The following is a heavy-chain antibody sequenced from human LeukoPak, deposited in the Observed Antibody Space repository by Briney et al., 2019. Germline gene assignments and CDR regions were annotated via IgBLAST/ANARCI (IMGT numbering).Heavy chain of an antibody. CDR2: INPSGGST. CDR3: ASGVYQEGDFDY. CDR1: GYTFTSYY. Sequence: ASVKVSCKASGYTFTSYYMHWVRQAPGQGLEWMGIINPSGGSTSYAQKFQGRVTMTRDMSTSTVYMELSSLRSEDTAVYYCASGVYQEGDFDYWGQGTLVTVSS. D-gene: IGHD6-13*01. V-gene: IGHV1-46*01. J-gene: IGHJ4*02.